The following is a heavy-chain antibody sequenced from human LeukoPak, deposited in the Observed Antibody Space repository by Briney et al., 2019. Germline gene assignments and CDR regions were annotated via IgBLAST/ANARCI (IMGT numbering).Heavy chain of an antibody. V-gene: IGHV1-69*13. CDR2: IIPNFGTA. J-gene: IGHJ4*02. CDR1: GGTFSSYA. CDR3: ARGRYSSGLTLDY. Sequence: SVKVSCKASGGTFSSYAISWVRQAPGQGLEWMGGIIPNFGTANYAQKFQGRVTITADESTSTAYMELSGLRSEDTAVYYCARGRYSSGLTLDYWGQGTLVTVSS. D-gene: IGHD6-19*01.